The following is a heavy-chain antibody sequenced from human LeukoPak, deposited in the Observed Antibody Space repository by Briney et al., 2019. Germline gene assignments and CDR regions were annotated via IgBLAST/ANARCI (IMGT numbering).Heavy chain of an antibody. CDR1: GGSFSGYY. V-gene: IGHV4-34*01. CDR2: INHSGST. Sequence: SETLSLTCAVYGGSFSGYYWSWIRQPPGKGLEWIGEINHSGSTNYNPSLKSRVTISVDTSKKQFSLKLSSVTAADTAVYYCARAYGGNSQYFQHWGQGTLVTVSS. CDR3: ARAYGGNSQYFQH. J-gene: IGHJ1*01. D-gene: IGHD4-23*01.